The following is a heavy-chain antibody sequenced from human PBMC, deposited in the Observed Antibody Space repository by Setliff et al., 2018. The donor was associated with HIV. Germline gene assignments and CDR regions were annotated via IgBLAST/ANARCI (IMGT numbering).Heavy chain of an antibody. CDR3: ARAPNSPYYSNFWYADH. CDR1: GYSFTNYW. V-gene: IGHV5-51*01. Sequence: GESLKISCKGSGYSFTNYWIGWVRQMPGKGLEWMAIIYPGDSDTRYSPSFQSQVTVSADKSIGTAYLQWNSLKASDTALYFCARAPNSPYYSNFWYADHWGQGTLVTVSS. CDR2: IYPGDSDT. J-gene: IGHJ5*02. D-gene: IGHD3-22*01.